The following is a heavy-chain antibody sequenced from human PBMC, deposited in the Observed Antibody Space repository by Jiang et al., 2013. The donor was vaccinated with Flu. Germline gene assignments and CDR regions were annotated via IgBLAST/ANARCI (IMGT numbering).Heavy chain of an antibody. J-gene: IGHJ4*02. V-gene: IGHV4-34*01. CDR1: GGSFSGYY. D-gene: IGHD6-19*01. CDR3: ARVNRWLVSRPFFDY. CDR2: INHSGST. Sequence: LLKPSETLSLTCAVYGGSFSGYYWSWIRQPPGKGLEWIGEINHSGSTNYNPSLKSRVTISVDTSKNQFSLKLSSVTAADTAVYYCARVNRWLVSRPFFDYWGQGTLVTVSS.